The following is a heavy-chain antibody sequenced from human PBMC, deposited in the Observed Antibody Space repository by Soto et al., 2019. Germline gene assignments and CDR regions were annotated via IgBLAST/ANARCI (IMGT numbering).Heavy chain of an antibody. CDR1: GGSISSGDYY. Sequence: QVQLQESGPGLVKPSQTLSLTCTVSGGSISSGDYYWSWIRQPPGKGLEWIGYIYYSGSTYYNPSLKRRVTXXVXTXXYTVSLKLSSVTAADTAGYYCARRRGSDWDWYFDLWGRGTLVTVSS. CDR3: ARRRGSDWDWYFDL. J-gene: IGHJ2*01. V-gene: IGHV4-30-4*01. CDR2: IYYSGST. D-gene: IGHD5-12*01.